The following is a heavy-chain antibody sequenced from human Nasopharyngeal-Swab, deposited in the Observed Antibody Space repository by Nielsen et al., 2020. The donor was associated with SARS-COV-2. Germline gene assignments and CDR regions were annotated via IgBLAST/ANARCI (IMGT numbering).Heavy chain of an antibody. Sequence: GASLKISCAASGFTFSSYAMHWVRQAPGKGLEWVAVISYDGSNKYCADSVKGRFTISRDNSKNTLYLQMNSLRAEDTAVYYCARERVAWIVVVVAGREFDPWGQGTLVTVSS. V-gene: IGHV3-30-3*01. CDR2: ISYDGSNK. D-gene: IGHD2-15*01. J-gene: IGHJ5*02. CDR3: ARERVAWIVVVVAGREFDP. CDR1: GFTFSSYA.